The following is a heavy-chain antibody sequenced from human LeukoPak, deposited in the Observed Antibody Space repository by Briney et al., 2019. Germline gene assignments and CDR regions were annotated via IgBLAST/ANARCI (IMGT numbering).Heavy chain of an antibody. J-gene: IGHJ4*02. CDR2: IYHSGST. CDR3: ARMVVVV. D-gene: IGHD3-22*01. V-gene: IGHV4-39*07. CDR1: GGSISSSNYF. Sequence: PSETLSLTCTVSGGSISSSNYFWGWIRQPPGKGLEWIGSIYHSGSTYYNPSLKSRVTISVETSKNQFSLKLSSVTAADTAVYYCARMVVVVWGQGTLVTVSS.